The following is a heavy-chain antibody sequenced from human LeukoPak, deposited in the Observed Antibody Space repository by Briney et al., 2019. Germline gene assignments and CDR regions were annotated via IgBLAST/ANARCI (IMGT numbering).Heavy chain of an antibody. CDR3: ARLYSSSWFEGFDY. V-gene: IGHV4-59*01. D-gene: IGHD6-13*01. Sequence: PSETLSLTCTVSGGSISSYYWSWIRQPPGKGLEWIGYIYYSGSTNYNPSLKSRVTISVDTSKNQFSLKLSSVTAADTAVYYCARLYSSSWFEGFDYWGQGTLVTVSS. CDR1: GGSISSYY. J-gene: IGHJ4*02. CDR2: IYYSGST.